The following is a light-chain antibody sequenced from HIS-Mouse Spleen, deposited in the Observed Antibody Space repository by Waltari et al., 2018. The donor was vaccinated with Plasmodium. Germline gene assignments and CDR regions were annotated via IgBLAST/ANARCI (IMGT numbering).Light chain of an antibody. CDR2: EGS. CDR3: CSYAGSSTFVV. J-gene: IGLJ2*01. Sequence: QSALTQPASVSGSPGQSITISCTGTSSDVGSYNLVSWYQQHPGKAPKLMIYEGSKRPSVVSNRSSGSKSGNTASLTISGLQAEDEADYYCCSYAGSSTFVVFGGGTKLTVL. V-gene: IGLV2-23*03. CDR1: SSDVGSYNL.